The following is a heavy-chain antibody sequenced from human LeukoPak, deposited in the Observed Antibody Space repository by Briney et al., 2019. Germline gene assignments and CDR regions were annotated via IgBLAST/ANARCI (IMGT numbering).Heavy chain of an antibody. CDR2: IDWNGGST. J-gene: IGHJ4*02. Sequence: RPGGSLRLSCAASGFTFDDYGMSWVRQAPGKGLEWVSGIDWNGGSTGYADSVKGRFTISRDNAKNPLYLQMNSLRAEDTALYYCARVGGGYSYAFDYWGQGTLVTVSS. V-gene: IGHV3-20*04. D-gene: IGHD5-18*01. CDR1: GFTFDDYG. CDR3: ARVGGGYSYAFDY.